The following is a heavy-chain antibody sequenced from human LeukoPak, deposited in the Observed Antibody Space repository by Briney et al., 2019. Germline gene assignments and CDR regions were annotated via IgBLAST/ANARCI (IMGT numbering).Heavy chain of an antibody. CDR3: ARRGYSYGGDYFDY. CDR2: ISSSSSTI. Sequence: GGSLRLSCAASGFTFSSYGMTWVRQAPGKGLKWVSYISSSSSTIYYADSVKGRFTISRDNAKNSLYLQMNSLRAEDTAVYYCARRGYSYGGDYFDYWGQGTLVTVSS. J-gene: IGHJ4*02. D-gene: IGHD5-18*01. CDR1: GFTFSSYG. V-gene: IGHV3-48*04.